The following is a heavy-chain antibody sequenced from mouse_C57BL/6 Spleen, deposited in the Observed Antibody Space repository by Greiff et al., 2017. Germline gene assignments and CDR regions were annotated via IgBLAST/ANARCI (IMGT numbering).Heavy chain of an antibody. CDR3: ARLVDSYGSSYAMDY. D-gene: IGHD1-1*01. CDR2: IYPRSGNT. Sequence: QVQLKESGAELARPGASVKLSCKASGYTFTSYGISWVKQRTGQGLEWIGEIYPRSGNTYYNEKFKGKATLTADKSSSTAYMELRSLTSEDSAVYFCARLVDSYGSSYAMDYWGQGTSVTVSS. V-gene: IGHV1-81*01. J-gene: IGHJ4*01. CDR1: GYTFTSYG.